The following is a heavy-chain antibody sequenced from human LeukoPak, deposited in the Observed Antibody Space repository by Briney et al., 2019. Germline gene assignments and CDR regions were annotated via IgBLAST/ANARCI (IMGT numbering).Heavy chain of an antibody. V-gene: IGHV3-30*18. D-gene: IGHD3-10*01. Sequence: GGSLRLSCAASGFTFSSYGMHWVRQAPGKGLEWVAVISYDGSNKYYADSVKGRFTISRDNSKNTLYLQMNSLRAEDTAAYYCAKRYYYGSGSILWGQGTLVTVSS. CDR1: GFTFSSYG. CDR3: AKRYYYGSGSIL. CDR2: ISYDGSNK. J-gene: IGHJ4*02.